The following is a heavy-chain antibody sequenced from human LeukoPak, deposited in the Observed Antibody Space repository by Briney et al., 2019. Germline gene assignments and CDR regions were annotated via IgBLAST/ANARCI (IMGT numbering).Heavy chain of an antibody. CDR3: AARSWFGELPYGMDV. CDR1: GFTFTSSA. J-gene: IGHJ6*02. Sequence: GISVKVSCKASGFTFTSSAMQWVRQARGQRLEWIGWIVVGSGNTNHAQKFQERVTITRDMSTSTAYMELSSLRSEDTAVYYCAARSWFGELPYGMDVWGQGTTVTVSS. D-gene: IGHD3-10*01. V-gene: IGHV1-58*02. CDR2: IVVGSGNT.